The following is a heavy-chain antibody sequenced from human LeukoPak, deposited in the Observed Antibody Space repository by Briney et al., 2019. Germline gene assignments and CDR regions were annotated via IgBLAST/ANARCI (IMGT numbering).Heavy chain of an antibody. V-gene: IGHV7-4-1*02. CDR3: ARARAEDTAMVPRGGYYYYMDV. D-gene: IGHD5-18*01. J-gene: IGHJ6*03. CDR2: INTNTGNP. CDR1: GYTFTSYA. Sequence: GASVKVSCKASGYTFTSYAMNWVRQAPGQGLEWMGWINTNTGNPTYAQGFTGRFVFSLDTSVSTAYLQISSLKAEDTAVYYCARARAEDTAMVPRGGYYYYMDVWGKGTTVTVSS.